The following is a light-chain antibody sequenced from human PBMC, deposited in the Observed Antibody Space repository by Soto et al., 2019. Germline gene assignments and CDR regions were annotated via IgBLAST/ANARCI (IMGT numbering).Light chain of an antibody. J-gene: IGLJ2*01. CDR2: SNN. Sequence: QSALTQPPSASGNPGQRVTISCYGSSSNIGSNTVNWYQQLPGTAPKLLIYSNNQRPSGVPDRFSGSKSGTSASLAISGLQSEDEADYYCAAWDDSLNGVVFGGGTKLTVL. CDR1: SSNIGSNT. CDR3: AAWDDSLNGVV. V-gene: IGLV1-44*01.